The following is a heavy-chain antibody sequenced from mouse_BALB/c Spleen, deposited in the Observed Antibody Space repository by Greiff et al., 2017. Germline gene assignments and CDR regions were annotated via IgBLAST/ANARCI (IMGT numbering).Heavy chain of an antibody. CDR3: ARTTDGNYWYFDV. CDR2: ILPGSGST. V-gene: IGHV1-9*01. Sequence: VQLQQSGAELMKPGASVKISCKATGYTFSSYWIEWVKQRPGHGLEWIGEILPGSGSTNYNEKFKGKATFTADTSSNTAYMQLSSLTSEDSAVYYCARTTDGNYWYFDVWGAGTTVTVSS. D-gene: IGHD2-1*01. J-gene: IGHJ1*01. CDR1: GYTFSSYW.